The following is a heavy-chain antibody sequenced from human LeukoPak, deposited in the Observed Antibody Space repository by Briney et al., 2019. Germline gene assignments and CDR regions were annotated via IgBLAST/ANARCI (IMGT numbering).Heavy chain of an antibody. J-gene: IGHJ3*02. V-gene: IGHV1-69*05. CDR3: ARALAAAEWGDAFDI. D-gene: IGHD6-13*01. Sequence: SVKVSCKASGGTFSSYAISWVRQAPGQGLEWMGGIIPIFGTANYAQKFQGRVTMTRNTSISTAYMELSSLRSEDTAVYYCARALAAAEWGDAFDIWGQGTMVTVSS. CDR1: GGTFSSYA. CDR2: IIPIFGTA.